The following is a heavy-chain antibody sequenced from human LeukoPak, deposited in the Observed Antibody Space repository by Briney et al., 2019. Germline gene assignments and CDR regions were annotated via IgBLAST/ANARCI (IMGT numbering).Heavy chain of an antibody. D-gene: IGHD2-2*01. CDR3: ARDPRWLTPDCTSTSCYKNYFDP. CDR2: IYHSGSA. Sequence: ASETLSLTCGGSGYSISSGYQWAWIRQSPGKGLEWIGSIYHSGSAHYNPSLKSRVTISVETSKNQFSLKMYSVTAADTAVYYCARDPRWLTPDCTSTSCYKNYFDPWGQGTLVTASS. CDR1: GYSISSGYQ. V-gene: IGHV4-38-2*02. J-gene: IGHJ5*02.